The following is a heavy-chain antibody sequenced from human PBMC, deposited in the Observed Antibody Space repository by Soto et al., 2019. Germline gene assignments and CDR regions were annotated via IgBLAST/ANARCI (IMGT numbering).Heavy chain of an antibody. D-gene: IGHD1-1*01. CDR1: GYSFTTYG. Sequence: QVQLVQSGGEVKKPGASVKVSCKTSGYSFTTYGISWVRQAPGQGLEWMGWISAYNGNTNYAQKLQDRVTMTTDTSTSTAYMELRSLRSDDTAVYYCAREGTAPDYYYGMDVWGQGSTVTVSS. J-gene: IGHJ6*02. CDR3: AREGTAPDYYYGMDV. CDR2: ISAYNGNT. V-gene: IGHV1-18*01.